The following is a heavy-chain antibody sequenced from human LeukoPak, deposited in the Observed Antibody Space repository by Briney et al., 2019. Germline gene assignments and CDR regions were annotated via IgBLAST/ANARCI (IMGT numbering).Heavy chain of an antibody. V-gene: IGHV3-23*01. CDR2: ISGSGGST. CDR3: AKDQQLAAAGGGARLRSNFDY. Sequence: GGSLRLSCAASGFTFSSYAMSWVRQAPGKGLEWVSAISGSGGSTYYADSVKGRFTISRDNSKNTLYLQMNSLRAEDTAVYYCAKDQQLAAAGGGARLRSNFDYWGQGTLVTVSS. D-gene: IGHD6-13*01. J-gene: IGHJ4*02. CDR1: GFTFSSYA.